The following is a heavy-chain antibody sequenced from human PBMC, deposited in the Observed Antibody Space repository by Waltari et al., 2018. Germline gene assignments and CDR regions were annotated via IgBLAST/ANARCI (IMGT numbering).Heavy chain of an antibody. CDR1: GFTFSSSG. CDR2: IRYDGSNK. V-gene: IGHV3-30*02. Sequence: QVQLVESGGGVVQPGRSLRLSCASSGFTFSSSGMHWVRQAPGKGLEWVAFIRYDGSNKYYADSVKGRFTISRDNSKNTLYLQMNSLRAEDTAVYYCAKDFAIAVAGREDYWGQGTLVTVSS. D-gene: IGHD6-19*01. CDR3: AKDFAIAVAGREDY. J-gene: IGHJ4*02.